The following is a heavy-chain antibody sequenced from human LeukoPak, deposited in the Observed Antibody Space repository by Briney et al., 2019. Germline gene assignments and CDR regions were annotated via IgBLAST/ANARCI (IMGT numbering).Heavy chain of an antibody. D-gene: IGHD3-22*01. CDR2: ISYDGSYK. Sequence: GGSLRLSCAASGFTFSSYGMHWVRQAPGKGLEWVAVISYDGSYKYYADSVKGRLTISRDNSKNTLHLQMNSLRAEDTAVYYCAKLGFDSSGSHTLFDYWGQGTQVTVSS. CDR1: GFTFSSYG. J-gene: IGHJ4*02. V-gene: IGHV3-30*18. CDR3: AKLGFDSSGSHTLFDY.